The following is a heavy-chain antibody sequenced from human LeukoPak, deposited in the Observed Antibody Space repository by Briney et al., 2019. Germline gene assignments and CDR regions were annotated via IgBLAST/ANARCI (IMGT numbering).Heavy chain of an antibody. V-gene: IGHV4-39*01. D-gene: IGHD3-22*01. CDR3: ARHVPAGDISGYYYAHFDY. CDR2: IYYSGST. CDR1: GGSISSSSYY. Sequence: PSETLSLTCTVSGGSISSSSYYWGWIRQPPGKGLEWIGSIYYSGSTYYNPSLKSRVTISVDTSKNQFSLKLSSVTAADTAVSYCARHVPAGDISGYYYAHFDYWGQGTLVTVSS. J-gene: IGHJ4*02.